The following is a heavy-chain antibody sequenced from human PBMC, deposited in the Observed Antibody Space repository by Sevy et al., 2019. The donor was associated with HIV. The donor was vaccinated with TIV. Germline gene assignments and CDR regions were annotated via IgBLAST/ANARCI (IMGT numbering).Heavy chain of an antibody. D-gene: IGHD2-8*02. Sequence: GGSLRLSCAASGFTFTYSWMTWVRQAPGKGLEWVGRIKSKSDGGTTDYAEPVKGRFIISRDDSKNTLYLQMNSLKTEDTAVYYCSTDPITLLLVTDGMDVWGQGTTVTVSS. J-gene: IGHJ6*02. V-gene: IGHV3-15*01. CDR2: IKSKSDGGTT. CDR1: GFTFTYSW. CDR3: STDPITLLLVTDGMDV.